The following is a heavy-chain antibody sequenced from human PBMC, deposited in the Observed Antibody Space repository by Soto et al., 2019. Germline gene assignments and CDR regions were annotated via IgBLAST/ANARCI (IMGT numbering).Heavy chain of an antibody. D-gene: IGHD3-22*01. V-gene: IGHV4-59*08. CDR3: ASNYDSSGSTYVYYYYYYGMDV. CDR1: GGSMISYY. Sequence: SETLSLTCTVSGGSMISYYWSWIRQPPGRGLEWIGFIYYAGSTKYNPSLNSRVTISVDTSKNQFSLTVTSVTAADTAVYYCASNYDSSGSTYVYYYYYYGMDVWGQGTTVTVSS. J-gene: IGHJ6*02. CDR2: IYYAGST.